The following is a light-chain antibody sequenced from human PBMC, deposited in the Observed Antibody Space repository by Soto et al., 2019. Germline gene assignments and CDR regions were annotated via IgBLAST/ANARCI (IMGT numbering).Light chain of an antibody. CDR2: DVS. CDR3: SSYAGSNKAV. CDR1: SSDVGGYNY. J-gene: IGLJ1*01. Sequence: QSVLTQPPSASGSPGQSVTISCTGTSSDVGGYNYVSWYQQHPGKAPKLMIYDVSKRPSGVPDRFSGSKSGNTASLTVSGLQAEDEADYYCSSYAGSNKAVFGTGTKVTVL. V-gene: IGLV2-8*01.